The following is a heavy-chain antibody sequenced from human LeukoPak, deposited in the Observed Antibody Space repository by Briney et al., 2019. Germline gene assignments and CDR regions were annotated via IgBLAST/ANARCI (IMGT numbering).Heavy chain of an antibody. V-gene: IGHV4-39*07. D-gene: IGHD6-19*01. CDR2: IYYSGST. J-gene: IGHJ4*02. CDR1: GGSISSSSYY. Sequence: SETLSLTCTVSGGSISSSSYYWGWIRQPPGKGLEWIGSIYYSGSTYYNPSLKSRVTISVDTSKNQFSLKMSSVTAADTAVYYCARGGRYSSGWYGYWGQGTLVIVSS. CDR3: ARGGRYSSGWYGY.